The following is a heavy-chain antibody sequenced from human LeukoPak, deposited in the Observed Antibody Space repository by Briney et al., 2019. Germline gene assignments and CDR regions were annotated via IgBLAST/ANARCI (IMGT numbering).Heavy chain of an antibody. Sequence: SVKVSCKASGGTSSSYAISWVRQAPGQGLEWMGRIIPILGIANYAQKFHGRVTITADKSTSTAYMELSSLRSEDTAVYYCARDMSIAVAGSSFQHWGQGTLVTVSS. CDR1: GGTSSSYA. CDR2: IIPILGIA. CDR3: ARDMSIAVAGSSFQH. J-gene: IGHJ1*01. V-gene: IGHV1-69*04. D-gene: IGHD6-19*01.